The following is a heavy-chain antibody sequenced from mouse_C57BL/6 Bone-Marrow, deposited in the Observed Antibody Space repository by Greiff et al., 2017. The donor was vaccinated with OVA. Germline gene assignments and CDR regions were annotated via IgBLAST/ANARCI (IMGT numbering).Heavy chain of an antibody. Sequence: LVESGAELARPGASVKLSCKASGYTFTSYGISWVKQRPGQGLEWIGEIYPRSGNTYYNEKFKGKATLTADKSSSTAYMELRSLTSEDSAVYFCARRRVYYDCDDLAYWGQGTLVTVSA. D-gene: IGHD2-4*01. J-gene: IGHJ3*01. CDR1: GYTFTSYG. CDR2: IYPRSGNT. V-gene: IGHV1-81*01. CDR3: ARRRVYYDCDDLAY.